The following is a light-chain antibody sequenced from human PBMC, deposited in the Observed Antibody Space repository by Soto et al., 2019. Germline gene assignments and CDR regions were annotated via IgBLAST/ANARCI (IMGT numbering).Light chain of an antibody. CDR1: QSIASY. CDR3: QQRAQWPIT. Sequence: EIVLTQSPATLSLSPGERATLSCRASQSIASYLAWYQQKAGQAPRLLIYDSFNRATGIPARFSGSGSGTDFILTISNLEAEDFAVYYCQQRAQWPITFGQGTRLEIK. V-gene: IGKV3-11*01. CDR2: DSF. J-gene: IGKJ5*01.